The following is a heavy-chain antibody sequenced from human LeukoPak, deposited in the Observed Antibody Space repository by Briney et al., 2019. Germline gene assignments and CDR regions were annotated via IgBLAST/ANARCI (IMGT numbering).Heavy chain of an antibody. CDR2: ISAYNGNT. CDR3: ARTLKESSGWYARPSEVVPYFDY. Sequence: ASVKVSCKASGYTSTSYGISWVRQAPGQGLEWMGWISAYNGNTNYAQKLQGRVTMTTDTSTSTAYMELRSLRSDDTAVYYCARTLKESSGWYARPSEVVPYFDYWGQGTLVTVSS. V-gene: IGHV1-18*01. CDR1: GYTSTSYG. J-gene: IGHJ4*02. D-gene: IGHD6-19*01.